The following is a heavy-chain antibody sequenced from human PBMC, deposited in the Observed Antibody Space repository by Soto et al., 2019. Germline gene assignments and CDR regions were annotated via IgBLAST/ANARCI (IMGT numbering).Heavy chain of an antibody. Sequence: CAASGFTFGRYGMHWVRQAPGKGLEWVAGIWYDGSSEYYADSVKGRFTISRDESKSTLYLKMNSLRAEDTALYYCARDKPVYSANSWLDPWGQGTLVTSPQ. V-gene: IGHV3-33*01. D-gene: IGHD1-26*01. CDR2: IWYDGSSE. CDR1: GFTFGRYG. CDR3: ARDKPVYSANSWLDP. J-gene: IGHJ5*02.